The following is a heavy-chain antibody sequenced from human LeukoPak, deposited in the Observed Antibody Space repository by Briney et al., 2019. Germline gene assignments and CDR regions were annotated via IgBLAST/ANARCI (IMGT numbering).Heavy chain of an antibody. V-gene: IGHV3-64*01. J-gene: IGHJ4*02. D-gene: IGHD3-22*01. CDR3: ARVAGSGYYSY. CDR1: GFTFSSYA. Sequence: VQPGGPLRLSCAASGFTFSSYAMHWVRQAPGKGLEYVSAISSNGGSTYYANSVKGRFTISRDNSKNTLYLQMGSLRAEDMAVYYCARVAGSGYYSYWGQGTLVTVSS. CDR2: ISSNGGST.